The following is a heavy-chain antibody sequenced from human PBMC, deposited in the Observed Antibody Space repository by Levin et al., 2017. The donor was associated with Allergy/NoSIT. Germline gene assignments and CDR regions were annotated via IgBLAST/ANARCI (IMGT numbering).Heavy chain of an antibody. CDR3: TTYSSSWYYFDY. CDR1: GITFSNAW. D-gene: IGHD6-13*01. CDR2: IKSKADGGTT. Sequence: GGSLRLSCAASGITFSNAWMSWARQAPGKGLEWVGRIKSKADGGTTEYAAPVKGRFTISRDDSKNTLYLQMNSLKTEDTAVYFCTTYSSSWYYFDYWGQRTLVTVSS. J-gene: IGHJ4*02. V-gene: IGHV3-15*01.